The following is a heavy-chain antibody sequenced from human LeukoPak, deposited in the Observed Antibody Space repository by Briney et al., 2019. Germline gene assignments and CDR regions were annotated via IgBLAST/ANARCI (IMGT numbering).Heavy chain of an antibody. CDR1: GFTFSSYA. D-gene: IGHD6-19*01. V-gene: IGHV3-23*01. J-gene: IGHJ4*02. CDR2: ISGSGGST. Sequence: PGGSLRLSCAASGFTFSSYAMSWVRQAPGKGLEWVSAISGSGGSTYYADSVKGRFTISRDNAKNSLYLQMNSLRAEDTAVYYCARHLAVAEFDYWGQGTLVTVSS. CDR3: ARHLAVAEFDY.